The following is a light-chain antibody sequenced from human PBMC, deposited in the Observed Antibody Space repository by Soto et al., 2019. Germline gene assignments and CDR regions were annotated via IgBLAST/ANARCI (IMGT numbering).Light chain of an antibody. V-gene: IGKV1-5*03. CDR1: QSISSW. Sequence: DIQMTQSPSTLSASVGDRVTITCRASQSISSWLAWYQQKPGKAPKLLIYKASSLESGVPSRFSGSGSGTEFTLTISSLQPDDFVTYYCKQYNSYSWTFGQGTRVDIK. CDR3: KQYNSYSWT. J-gene: IGKJ1*01. CDR2: KAS.